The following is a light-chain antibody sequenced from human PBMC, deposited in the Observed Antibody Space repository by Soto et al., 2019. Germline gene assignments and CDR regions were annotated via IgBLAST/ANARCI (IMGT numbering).Light chain of an antibody. CDR3: QQLDSYPRT. CDR1: QGISSY. V-gene: IGKV1-9*01. J-gene: IGKJ1*01. CDR2: TAS. Sequence: DIQLTQSPSFLSASVGDRVTITCRASQGISSYLAWYQLKPGKAPNLLISTASSLQSGVPSRFRGSGSGTEFTLTISSLQPEDFATYYCQQLDSYPRTFGQVTKLESK.